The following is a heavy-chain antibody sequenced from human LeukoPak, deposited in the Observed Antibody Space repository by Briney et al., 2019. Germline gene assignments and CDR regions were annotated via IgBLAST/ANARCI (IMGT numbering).Heavy chain of an antibody. CDR1: GGSFSGYY. CDR3: ARVYYDFWSGYPNWFDP. D-gene: IGHD3-3*01. J-gene: IGHJ5*02. Sequence: SETLSHTCAVYGGSFSGYYWSWIRQPPGKGLEWIGEINHSGSTNYNPSLKSRVTISVDTSKNQFSLKLSSVTAADTAVYYCARVYYDFWSGYPNWFDPWGQGTLVTVSS. V-gene: IGHV4-34*01. CDR2: INHSGST.